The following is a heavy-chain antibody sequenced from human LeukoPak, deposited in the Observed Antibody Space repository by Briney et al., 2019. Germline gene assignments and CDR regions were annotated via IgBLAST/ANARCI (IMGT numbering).Heavy chain of an antibody. V-gene: IGHV1-69*13. Sequence: GASVKVSCKASGYTFTSYGISWVRQAPGQGLEWMGGIIPIFGTANYAQKFQGRVTITADESTSTAYMELSSLRSEDTAVYYCARAGQLWDRARLDYWGQGTLVTVSS. D-gene: IGHD5-18*01. CDR3: ARAGQLWDRARLDY. CDR2: IIPIFGTA. CDR1: GYTFTSYG. J-gene: IGHJ4*02.